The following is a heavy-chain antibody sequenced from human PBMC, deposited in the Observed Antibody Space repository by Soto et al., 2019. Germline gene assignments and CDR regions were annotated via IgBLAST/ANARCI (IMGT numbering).Heavy chain of an antibody. CDR2: INWNGGST. CDR1: GFTFDDYG. V-gene: IGHV3-20*04. J-gene: IGHJ4*02. CDR3: ARLYSGGWYGPGRY. Sequence: EVQLVESGGGVVRPGGSLRLSCAASGFTFDDYGMSWVRQAPGKGLVWVSGINWNGGSTGYADSVKGRVTISSDNAKNFPYLQTHGPCAEDAALYYCARLYSGGWYGPGRYWGQGTLVTVSS. D-gene: IGHD6-19*01.